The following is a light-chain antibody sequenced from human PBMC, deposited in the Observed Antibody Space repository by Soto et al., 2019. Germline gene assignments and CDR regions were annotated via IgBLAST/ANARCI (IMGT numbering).Light chain of an antibody. Sequence: QSVLTQPASVSGSPGQSITISCTLTSSDVGAFNYVSWYLQYPGKAPKLMIYEVGNRPSGVSNRFSGSKSGNTASLTISGLQAEDEADYYCCSYASGSIYVFGTGTKVTVL. CDR3: CSYASGSIYV. J-gene: IGLJ1*01. V-gene: IGLV2-14*01. CDR2: EVG. CDR1: SSDVGAFNY.